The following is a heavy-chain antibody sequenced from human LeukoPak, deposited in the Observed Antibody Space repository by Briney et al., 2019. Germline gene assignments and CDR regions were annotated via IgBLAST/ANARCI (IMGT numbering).Heavy chain of an antibody. V-gene: IGHV4-59*01. CDR3: ARVIYDHAREAYYYYYMDV. Sequence: SETLSLTCTVSGGSISSYYWSWIRQPPGKGLEWIGYIYYSGSTNYNPSLKSRVTISVDTSKNQFSLKLSSVTAADTAVYYCARVIYDHAREAYYYYYMDVWGKGATVTISS. J-gene: IGHJ6*03. D-gene: IGHD3-16*01. CDR1: GGSISSYY. CDR2: IYYSGST.